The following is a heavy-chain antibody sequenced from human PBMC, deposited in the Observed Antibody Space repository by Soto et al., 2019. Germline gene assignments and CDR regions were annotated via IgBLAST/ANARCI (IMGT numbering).Heavy chain of an antibody. J-gene: IGHJ4*02. CDR2: IFSSGST. Sequence: PSETLSLTCTVSGGSINTFYWSWVRQPAGKGLEWIGRIFSSGSTSFNPSLESRVAMSVDTSKNHSSLNLSSVTAADMAVYYCAREGSYSAYNFAHGIQLWSFDFWGQGALVTVSS. CDR1: GGSINTFY. CDR3: AREGSYSAYNFAHGIQLWSFDF. V-gene: IGHV4-4*07. D-gene: IGHD5-12*01.